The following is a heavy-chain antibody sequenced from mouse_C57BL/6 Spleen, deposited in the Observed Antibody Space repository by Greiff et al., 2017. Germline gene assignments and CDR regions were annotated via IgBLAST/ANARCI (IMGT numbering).Heavy chain of an antibody. CDR3: ARLGYGNYYYAMDY. V-gene: IGHV1-4*01. CDR2: INPSSGYT. CDR1: GYTFTSYT. D-gene: IGHD2-1*01. Sequence: QVQLQQSGAELARPGASVKMSCKASGYTFTSYTMHWVKQRPGQGLEWIGYINPSSGYTKYNQKFKDKATLTADKSSSTAYMQLSSLTSEDSAVYYCARLGYGNYYYAMDYWGQGTSVTVSS. J-gene: IGHJ4*01.